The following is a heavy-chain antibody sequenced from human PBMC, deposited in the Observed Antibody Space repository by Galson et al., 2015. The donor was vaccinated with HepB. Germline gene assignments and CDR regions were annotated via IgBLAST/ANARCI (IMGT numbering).Heavy chain of an antibody. D-gene: IGHD2-15*01. J-gene: IGHJ6*02. CDR1: GFTVSSNY. CDR3: AIVLFIDCSDGICASHAYYYGMDV. Sequence: SLRLSCAASGFTVSSNYMSWVRQAPGKGLEWVSIISSDGSTYYADSVKGRFHIPRDNSKNTLYLQINSLKAEDTAVDYCAIVLFIDCSDGICASHAYYYGMDVLGQGTTVTVSS. CDR2: ISSDGST. V-gene: IGHV3-53*01.